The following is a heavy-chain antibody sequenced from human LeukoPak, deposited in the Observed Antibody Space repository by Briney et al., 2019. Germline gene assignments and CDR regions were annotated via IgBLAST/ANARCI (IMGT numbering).Heavy chain of an antibody. CDR1: GYTFTGYY. CDR3: AVIDDTSGYPYFDY. V-gene: IGHV1-2*06. CDR2: INPNSGGT. J-gene: IGHJ4*02. D-gene: IGHD3-22*01. Sequence: ASVKVSCKASGYTFTGYYMHWVRQAPGQGLEWMGRINPNSGGTNYAQKFQGRVTMTRDTSISTAYMDLSRLSSDDTAVYYCAVIDDTSGYPYFDYWGQGSLVIVSS.